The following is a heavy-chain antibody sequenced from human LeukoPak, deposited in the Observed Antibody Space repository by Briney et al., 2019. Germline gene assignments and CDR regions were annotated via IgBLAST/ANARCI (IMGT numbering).Heavy chain of an antibody. CDR3: AKGAVAPLGDAFDL. CDR1: GFSLSHSG. CDR2: ISYDGNNT. Sequence: PGGSLRLSCAASGFSLSHSGMHWVRQAPGKGLEWVGLISYDGNNTYYSDSVKGRFTISRDNSKNTVSLQMISLRVEDTAIYYCAKGAVAPLGDAFDLWGQGTVVTVSS. D-gene: IGHD6-19*01. J-gene: IGHJ3*01. V-gene: IGHV3-30*18.